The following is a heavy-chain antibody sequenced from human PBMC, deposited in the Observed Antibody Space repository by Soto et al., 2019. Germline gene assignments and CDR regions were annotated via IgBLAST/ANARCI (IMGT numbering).Heavy chain of an antibody. CDR3: ARADILTGLGHDY. V-gene: IGHV3-74*01. Sequence: GGSLRLSCAAPGFTFSSYWMHWVRQAPGKGLVWVSRIKYDGSSTYYADSVKGRFTISRDNSKNTLYLQMNSLRAEDTAVYYCARADILTGLGHDYWGQGTLVTVSS. D-gene: IGHD3-9*01. J-gene: IGHJ4*02. CDR1: GFTFSSYW. CDR2: IKYDGSST.